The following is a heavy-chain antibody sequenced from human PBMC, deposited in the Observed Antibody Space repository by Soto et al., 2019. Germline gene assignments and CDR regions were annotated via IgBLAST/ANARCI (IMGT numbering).Heavy chain of an antibody. CDR3: ARVDTAMGYWYFDL. J-gene: IGHJ2*01. CDR2: IGTAGDT. CDR1: GFTFSSYD. Sequence: GGSLRLSCAASGFTFSSYDMHWVRQATGKGLEWVSAIGTAGDTYYPGSVKGRFTISRENAKNSLYLQMNSLRAGDTAVYYCARVDTAMGYWYFDLWGRGTLVTVSS. V-gene: IGHV3-13*01. D-gene: IGHD5-18*01.